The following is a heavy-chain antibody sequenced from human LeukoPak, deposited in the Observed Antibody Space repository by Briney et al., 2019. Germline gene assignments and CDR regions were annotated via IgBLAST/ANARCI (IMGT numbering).Heavy chain of an antibody. CDR1: GFTLSSYG. V-gene: IGHV3-33*08. D-gene: IGHD2-8*01. J-gene: IGHJ4*02. CDR2: IWSDGSKP. Sequence: GGSLRLSCAASGFTLSSYGMHWVRQAPGKGLEWVAVIWSDGSKPYYVDSVKGRFTISRDYSKNTLFLQMSSLRAEDTAVYYCARAGASNEFDYWGQGTLVTVSS. CDR3: ARAGASNEFDY.